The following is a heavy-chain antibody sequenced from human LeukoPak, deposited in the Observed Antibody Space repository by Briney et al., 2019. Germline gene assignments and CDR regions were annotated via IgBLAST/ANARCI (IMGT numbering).Heavy chain of an antibody. D-gene: IGHD3-22*01. CDR1: GGSISSSSYY. Sequence: SETLSLTCTVSGGSISSSSYYWGWIRQPPGKGLEWIGSIYYSGSTYYNPSLKSRVTISVDTSKNQFSLKPSSVTAADTAVYYCARQAYYYDSSGYQSRDYWGQGTLVTVSS. J-gene: IGHJ4*02. V-gene: IGHV4-39*01. CDR2: IYYSGST. CDR3: ARQAYYYDSSGYQSRDY.